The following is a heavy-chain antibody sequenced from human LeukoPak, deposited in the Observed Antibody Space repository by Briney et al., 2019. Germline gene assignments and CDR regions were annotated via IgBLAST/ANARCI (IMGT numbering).Heavy chain of an antibody. CDR3: ARGPGLPVFY. Sequence: SETQSLKCAVYGGSFSGYCWGWIRQPPGKGLEWIGEINHSGSTNYNPSLKSRVTISVDTSKNQFSLKLSSVTAADTAVYYCARGPGLPVFYWGQGTLVTASS. J-gene: IGHJ4*02. D-gene: IGHD2-15*01. CDR1: GGSFSGYC. CDR2: INHSGST. V-gene: IGHV4-34*01.